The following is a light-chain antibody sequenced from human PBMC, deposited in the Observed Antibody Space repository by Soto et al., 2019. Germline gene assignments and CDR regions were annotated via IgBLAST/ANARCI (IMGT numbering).Light chain of an antibody. CDR3: QQLISYPLT. J-gene: IGKJ4*01. CDR1: QGISSY. Sequence: DIQLTQSPSFLSASVGDRVTITCRASQGISSYLAWYQQKPGKAPKLLIYAASTLQSGVPSRFSGSGSGTEFTLPISSLQPEAFATYYCQQLISYPLTFGVQTQVEI. V-gene: IGKV1-9*01. CDR2: AAS.